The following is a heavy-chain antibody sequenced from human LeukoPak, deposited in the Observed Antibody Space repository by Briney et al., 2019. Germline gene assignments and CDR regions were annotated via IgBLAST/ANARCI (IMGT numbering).Heavy chain of an antibody. CDR3: ARGGAVVAETRFDY. CDR1: GGSISSYY. V-gene: IGHV4-59*01. D-gene: IGHD2-15*01. J-gene: IGHJ4*02. Sequence: PSETLSLTCTVSGGSISSYYWSWIRQPPGKGLEGIGYIYYSGSTNYNPSLKSRVTISVDTSKNQFSLKLSSVTAADTAVYYCARGGAVVAETRFDYWGQGTLVTVSS. CDR2: IYYSGST.